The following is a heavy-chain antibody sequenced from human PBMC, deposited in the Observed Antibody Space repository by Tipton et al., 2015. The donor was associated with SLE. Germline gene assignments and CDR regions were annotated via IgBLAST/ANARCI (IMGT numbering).Heavy chain of an antibody. D-gene: IGHD2-15*01. CDR3: ARDGSLWRELPYFDY. Sequence: SLRLSCAASGFTFSSYAMHWVRQAPGKGLEWVAVISYDGSNKYYADSVKGRFTISRDNSKNTLYLQMNSLRAEDTAVYYCARDGSLWRELPYFDYWGQGTLVTVSS. CDR1: GFTFSSYA. CDR2: ISYDGSNK. V-gene: IGHV3-30*04. J-gene: IGHJ4*02.